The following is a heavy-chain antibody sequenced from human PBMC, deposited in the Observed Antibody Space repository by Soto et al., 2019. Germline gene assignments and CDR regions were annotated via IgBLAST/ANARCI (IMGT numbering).Heavy chain of an antibody. CDR1: GGSNIRDGYY. J-gene: IGHJ4*02. D-gene: IGHD2-2*01. Sequence: PSETLSLTCTVSGGSNIRDGYYWSWIRQHLGKGLEWIAYISYSGSSYSNPSLKSRVTISADTSKNQFSLRLTSVTAADTAVYFCARATPAGSADFWGQGTLVTVSS. V-gene: IGHV4-31*03. CDR2: ISYSGSS. CDR3: ARATPAGSADF.